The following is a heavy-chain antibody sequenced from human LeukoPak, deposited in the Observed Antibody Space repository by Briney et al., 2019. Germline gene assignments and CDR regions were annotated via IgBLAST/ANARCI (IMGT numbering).Heavy chain of an antibody. D-gene: IGHD3-10*01. V-gene: IGHV4-4*07. CDR2: ISGSGTI. CDR1: GGSINSY. Sequence: SETLSLTCIVSGGSINSYWSWIRQPAGKGLEWIGRISGSGTITYNPALQSRLTVSIDTSKNQFSLKLMSVTAADTAVYYCARDSGTTGEVKFDPWGQGILVTVSS. CDR3: ARDSGTTGEVKFDP. J-gene: IGHJ5*02.